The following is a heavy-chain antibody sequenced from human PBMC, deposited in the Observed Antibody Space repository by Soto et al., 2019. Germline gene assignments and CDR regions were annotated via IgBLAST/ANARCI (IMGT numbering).Heavy chain of an antibody. Sequence: PGGSLRLSCAASGFTFSSYSMNWVRQAPGKGLEWVSSISSSSSYIYYADSVKGRFTISRDNAKNSLYLQMNSLRAEDTAVYYCARELGYYDSSGYVGLDYWGQVTLVTVSS. J-gene: IGHJ4*02. V-gene: IGHV3-21*01. CDR3: ARELGYYDSSGYVGLDY. CDR1: GFTFSSYS. CDR2: ISSSSSYI. D-gene: IGHD3-22*01.